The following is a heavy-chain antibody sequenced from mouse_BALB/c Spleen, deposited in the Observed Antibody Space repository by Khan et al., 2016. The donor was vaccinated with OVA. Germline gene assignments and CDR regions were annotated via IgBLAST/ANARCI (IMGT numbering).Heavy chain of an antibody. CDR2: INPSNGYT. V-gene: IGHV1-4*01. J-gene: IGHJ3*01. D-gene: IGHD2-14*01. CDR1: GYTFTSYT. CDR3: VRGGADYRNEGWFAY. Sequence: VQLQQSGAELARPGASVKMSCKASGYTFTSYTIHWIKLRPGQGLEWIGYINPSNGYTNYNQKFKGKATLTADKSSTTAYLQLSSLTSDDSAVYNCVRGGADYRNEGWFAYWGQGTLVTVSA.